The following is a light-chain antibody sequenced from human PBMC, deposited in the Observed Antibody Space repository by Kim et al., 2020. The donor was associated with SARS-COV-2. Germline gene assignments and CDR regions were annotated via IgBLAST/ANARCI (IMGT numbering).Light chain of an antibody. J-gene: IGKJ2*01. CDR2: AAS. V-gene: IGKV1-9*01. CDR1: QGISSY. CDR3: QQLNSYPPYT. Sequence: IQLTQSPSSLSASVGDRVTITCRASQGISSYLAWYQQKPGKAPKLLIYAASTLQSGVPSRFSGSGSGTDFTLTISSPQPEDFATYYCQQLNSYPPYTFGQGTKLEI.